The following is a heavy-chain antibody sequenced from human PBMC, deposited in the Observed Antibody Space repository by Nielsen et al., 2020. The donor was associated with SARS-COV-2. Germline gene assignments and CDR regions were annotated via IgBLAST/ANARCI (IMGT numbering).Heavy chain of an antibody. J-gene: IGHJ4*02. CDR2: ISWNSGSI. CDR1: GFTFDDYA. D-gene: IGHD3-22*01. CDR3: AKVWSDSSGYYDSYFDY. Sequence: SLKISCAASGFTFDDYAMHWVRQAPGKGLEWVSGISWNSGSIGYADSVKGRFTISRDNAKNSLYLQMNSLRAEDTALYYCAKVWSDSSGYYDSYFDYWGQGTLVTVSS. V-gene: IGHV3-9*01.